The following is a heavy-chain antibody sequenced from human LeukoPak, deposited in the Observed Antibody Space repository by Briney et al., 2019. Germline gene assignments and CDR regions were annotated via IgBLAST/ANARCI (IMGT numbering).Heavy chain of an antibody. J-gene: IGHJ4*02. D-gene: IGHD1-26*01. CDR2: IYYSGST. V-gene: IGHV4-59*12. CDR1: GGSLRSYY. CDR3: ARDSERFYFDY. Sequence: TSENLSLTCTVPGGSLRSYYWSWIRQPPGKGLGGIGYIYYSGSTNYNPSLKSRVTISVDKSKNLFSLNLSSVTAADTAIYYCARDSERFYFDYWGQGTLVTVSS.